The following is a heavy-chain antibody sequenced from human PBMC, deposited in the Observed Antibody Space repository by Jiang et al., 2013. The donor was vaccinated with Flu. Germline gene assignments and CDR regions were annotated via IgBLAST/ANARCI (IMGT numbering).Heavy chain of an antibody. Sequence: GPGLVKPSQTLSLTCTVSGDSISSGGYYWSWIRQSAGKGLEWIGRIYTSGNTIYNPSLKSRVTISLDTSKNQFSLKLSSVTAADTAVYYCARVMTTVVTPTFYWYFDLWGLAPWSLSPQ. CDR3: ARVMTTVVTPTFYWYFDL. CDR2: IYTSGNT. V-gene: IGHV4-61*02. D-gene: IGHD4-23*01. J-gene: IGHJ2*01. CDR1: GDSISSGGYY.